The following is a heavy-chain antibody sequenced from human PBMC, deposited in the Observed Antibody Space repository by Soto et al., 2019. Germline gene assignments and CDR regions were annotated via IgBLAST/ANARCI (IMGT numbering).Heavy chain of an antibody. Sequence: GESLKISCKGSGYSFSTDWIAWVRQMPGKGLEWMGIIYPDDSDIRYSPSFQGQVTISVDKSIRTAYLQWRSLTASDTAIYYCARRRETTMAYDAYDLWGQGTTVTVS. CDR2: IYPDDSDI. J-gene: IGHJ3*01. V-gene: IGHV5-51*01. CDR3: ARRRETTMAYDAYDL. D-gene: IGHD1-1*01. CDR1: GYSFSTDW.